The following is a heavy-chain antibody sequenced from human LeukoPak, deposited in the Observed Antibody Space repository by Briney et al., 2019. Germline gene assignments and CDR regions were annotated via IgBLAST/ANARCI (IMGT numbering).Heavy chain of an antibody. CDR1: GFTFSSYS. CDR3: AKDADYYYGMDV. J-gene: IGHJ6*02. CDR2: ITSSSSTV. Sequence: GGSLRLSCAASGFTFSSYSMNWVRQAPGKGLEWVSYITSSSSTVYYADSVKGRVTISRDNAKNSLYLLLNSLRAEDTAVYYCAKDADYYYGMDVWGQGTTVTVSS. V-gene: IGHV3-48*01.